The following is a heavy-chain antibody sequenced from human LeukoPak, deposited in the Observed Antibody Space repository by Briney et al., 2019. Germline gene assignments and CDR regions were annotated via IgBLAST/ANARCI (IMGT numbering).Heavy chain of an antibody. D-gene: IGHD1-7*01. CDR2: ISSNGDST. CDR3: ASSPPTGTTWYFDL. Sequence: TGGSLRLSCAASGFTFSSYAMHWVRQAPGQGLEYVSAISSNGDSTYCANSVKGRFTISRDNSKNTPYLQMGSLRIEDMAVYYCASSPPTGTTWYFDLWGRGTLVTVPS. J-gene: IGHJ2*01. CDR1: GFTFSSYA. V-gene: IGHV3-64*01.